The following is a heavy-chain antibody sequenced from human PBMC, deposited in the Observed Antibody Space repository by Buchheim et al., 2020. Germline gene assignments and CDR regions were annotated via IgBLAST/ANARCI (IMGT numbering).Heavy chain of an antibody. CDR3: ARGGITIFGVVIPYYYYGMDV. D-gene: IGHD3-3*01. Sequence: QVQLQESGPGLVKPSETLSLTCTVSGGSISSYYWSWIRQPPGKGLEWIGYIYYSGSTNYNPSLKSRVTISVDTSKNQFSLKLSSVTAADTAVYYCARGGITIFGVVIPYYYYGMDVWGQGTT. CDR2: IYYSGST. V-gene: IGHV4-59*01. J-gene: IGHJ6*02. CDR1: GGSISSYY.